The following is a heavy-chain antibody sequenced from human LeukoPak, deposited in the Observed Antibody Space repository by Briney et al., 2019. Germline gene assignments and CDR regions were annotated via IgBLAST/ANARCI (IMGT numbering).Heavy chain of an antibody. CDR1: GYTFTSYH. J-gene: IGHJ6*02. V-gene: IGHV1-46*01. CDR3: ARGVNIVVVPAAIFYYYYGMDV. CDR2: INPSGGST. Sequence: ASVKVSCKASGYTFTSYHMHWVRQAPGQGLEWMGIINPSGGSTSYAQKFQGRVTMTRDTSTSTVYMELSSLRSEDTAVYYCARGVNIVVVPAAIFYYYYGMDVWGQGTTVTVSS. D-gene: IGHD2-2*01.